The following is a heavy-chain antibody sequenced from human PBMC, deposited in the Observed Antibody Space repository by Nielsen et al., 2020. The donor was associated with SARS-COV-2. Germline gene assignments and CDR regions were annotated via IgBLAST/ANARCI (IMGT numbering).Heavy chain of an antibody. J-gene: IGHJ1*01. CDR3: AADDVQRCS. V-gene: IGHV1-58*02. CDR2: IVVNSGNT. CDR1: GFTFSNSA. D-gene: IGHD5-18*01. Sequence: SVKVSCKASGFTFSNSAIQWVRHARGRRLEWIGWIVVNSGNTNYAQKFQERVTITRDMSTSTAYMELSSLRSEDTAIYYCAADDVQRCSWGQGTPVTVSS.